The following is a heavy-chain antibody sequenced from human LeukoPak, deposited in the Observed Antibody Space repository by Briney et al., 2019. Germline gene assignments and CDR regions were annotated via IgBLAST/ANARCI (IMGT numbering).Heavy chain of an antibody. CDR3: AKDEGAGPRGALHV. J-gene: IGHJ3*01. D-gene: IGHD6-19*01. Sequence: GGSLRLSRSASGFSLCFYSMTWVREAPGEGVGWISSISGRGASTYSAQSVKGQLTVSRDNSKDTLWLDICSLRVEGTALYFCAKDEGAGPRGALHVWGQGTVVVVSS. V-gene: IGHV3-23*01. CDR2: ISGRGAST. CDR1: GFSLCFYS.